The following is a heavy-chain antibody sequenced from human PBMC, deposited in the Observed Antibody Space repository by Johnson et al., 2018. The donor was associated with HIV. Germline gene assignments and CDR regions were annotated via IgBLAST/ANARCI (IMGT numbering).Heavy chain of an antibody. D-gene: IGHD6-13*01. CDR3: AKDLYSSSWTNDAFEI. Sequence: VQVVESGGGVVQPGRSLRLSCAASGFTFSSYGMHWVRQAPGKGLEWVAVIWYDGTNKYYTDSVKGRFTISRDNSKNTLFLHMNSLIAEDTAVYHCAKDLYSSSWTNDAFEIWGQVTMVTVSS. V-gene: IGHV3-33*06. CDR1: GFTFSSYG. CDR2: IWYDGTNK. J-gene: IGHJ3*02.